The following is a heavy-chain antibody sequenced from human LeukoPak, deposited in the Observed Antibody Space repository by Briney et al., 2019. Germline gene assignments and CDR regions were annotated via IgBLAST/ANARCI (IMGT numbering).Heavy chain of an antibody. V-gene: IGHV4-4*09. CDR2: IYTRGTN. D-gene: IGHD6-19*01. CDR1: GGSIGNSY. CDR3: TRQEYTSGRERYFDS. J-gene: IGHJ4*02. Sequence: SETLSLTCTVSGGSIGNSYCSWIRQPPGKGAEWIGYIYTRGTNTYNPSLKTRVTISLDTSKKQFSLMRSSVTSGDTGIYFFTRQEYTSGRERYFDSWGQGTLVAVSS.